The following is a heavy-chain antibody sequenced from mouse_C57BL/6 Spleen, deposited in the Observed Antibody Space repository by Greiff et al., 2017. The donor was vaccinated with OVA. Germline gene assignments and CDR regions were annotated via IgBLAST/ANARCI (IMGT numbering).Heavy chain of an antibody. D-gene: IGHD2-2*01. CDR2: IDPETGGT. V-gene: IGHV1-15*01. Sequence: QVQLKESGAELVRPGASVTLSCKASGYTFTDYEMHWVKQTPVHGLEWIGAIDPETGGTAYNQKFKGKAILTADKSSSTAYMELRSLTSEDSAVYYCTRRLRRYDWYFDVWGTGTTVTVSS. J-gene: IGHJ1*03. CDR3: TRRLRRYDWYFDV. CDR1: GYTFTDYE.